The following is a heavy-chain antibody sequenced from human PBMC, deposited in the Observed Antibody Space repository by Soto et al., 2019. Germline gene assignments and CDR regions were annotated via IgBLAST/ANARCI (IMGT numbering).Heavy chain of an antibody. CDR2: ISYDGSNK. CDR1: GFTFSSYG. J-gene: IGHJ4*02. CDR3: AKALRDGVLWFGELSGFDY. Sequence: GGSLRLSCAASGFTFSSYGMHWVRQAPGKGLEWVAVISYDGSNKYYADSVKGRFTISRDNSKNTLYLQMNSLRAEDTAVYYCAKALRDGVLWFGELSGFDYWGQGTLVTVSS. D-gene: IGHD3-10*01. V-gene: IGHV3-30*18.